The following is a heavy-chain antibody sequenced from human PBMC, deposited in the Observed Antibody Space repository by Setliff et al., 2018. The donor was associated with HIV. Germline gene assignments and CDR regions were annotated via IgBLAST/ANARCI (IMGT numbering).Heavy chain of an antibody. CDR3: ARSRTSSGYYGVTGYGMDV. J-gene: IGHJ6*02. CDR1: GGFIKNSNYY. D-gene: IGHD3-22*01. V-gene: IGHV4-39*07. CDR2: IHYSGST. Sequence: SETLSLTCTVYGGFIKNSNYYWGWIRQPPGKGLEWIGNIHYSGSTYYNPSLKSRVTISVDTSKNQFSLKLNSVTTADTAVYYCARSRTSSGYYGVTGYGMDVWGQGTTVTVSS.